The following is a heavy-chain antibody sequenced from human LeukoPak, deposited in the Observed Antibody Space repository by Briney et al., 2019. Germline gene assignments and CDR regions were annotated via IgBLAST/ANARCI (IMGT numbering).Heavy chain of an antibody. D-gene: IGHD3-16*01. Sequence: GGSLRLSCAASGFTFRSYVMHWVRQAPGKGLEWVAAIAYEDGRNEYYADSVKGRFTISRDNSKNTVYLQMNSLRAEDTAVYYCARDWGDESRGQYDAFDIWGQGTRVTVS. V-gene: IGHV3-30*03. J-gene: IGHJ3*02. CDR3: ARDWGDESRGQYDAFDI. CDR2: IAYEDGRNE. CDR1: GFTFRSYV.